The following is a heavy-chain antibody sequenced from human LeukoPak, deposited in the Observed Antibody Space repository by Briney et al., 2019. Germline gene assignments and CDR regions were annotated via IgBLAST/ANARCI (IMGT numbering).Heavy chain of an antibody. CDR3: ARAKSEMATIISFDY. D-gene: IGHD5-24*01. V-gene: IGHV4-30-4*01. J-gene: IGHJ4*02. CDR2: IYYSGST. Sequence: SQTLSLTCTVSGGSLSSGDYYWSWTRQPPGKGLEWIGYIYYSGSTYYNPSLKSRVTISVDTSKNQFSLKLSSVTAADTAVYYCARAKSEMATIISFDYWGQGPLVTVSS. CDR1: GGSLSSGDYY.